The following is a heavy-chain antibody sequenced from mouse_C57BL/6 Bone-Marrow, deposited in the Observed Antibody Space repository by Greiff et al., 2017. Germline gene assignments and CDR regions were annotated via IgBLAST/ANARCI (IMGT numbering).Heavy chain of an antibody. J-gene: IGHJ1*03. V-gene: IGHV5-12*01. D-gene: IGHD2-5*01. CDR3: ARHRIVTACYGYFDV. CDR1: GFTFSDYY. Sequence: EVQLVESGGGLVQPGASLKLSCAASGFTFSDYYMYWVRQTPEKRLEWVAYISTGGGSTYYPDTVKGRFTLTRDNANNTPYLQMSRLKSEDTAMYYCARHRIVTACYGYFDVWGTGTTVTVSS. CDR2: ISTGGGST.